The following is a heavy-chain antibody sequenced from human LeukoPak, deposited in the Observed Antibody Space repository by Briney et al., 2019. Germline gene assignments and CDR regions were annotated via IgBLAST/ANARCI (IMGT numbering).Heavy chain of an antibody. D-gene: IGHD3-16*01. CDR3: ANPGRLEDY. J-gene: IGHJ4*02. CDR2: INHSGST. CDR1: GGSISSGGYS. Sequence: SETLSLTCAVSGGSISSGGYSWSWIRQPPGKGLEWIGEINHSGSTNYNPSLKSRVTISVDTSKNQFSPKLSSVTAADTAVYYCANPGRLEDYWGQGTLVTVSS. V-gene: IGHV4-34*01.